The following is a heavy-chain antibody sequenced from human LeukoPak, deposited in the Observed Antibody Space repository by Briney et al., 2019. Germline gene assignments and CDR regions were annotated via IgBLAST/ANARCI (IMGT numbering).Heavy chain of an antibody. CDR1: GFTFSSYA. CDR2: IWYDGSNK. J-gene: IGHJ4*02. D-gene: IGHD2-2*02. V-gene: IGHV3-33*08. Sequence: GGSLRLSCAASGFTFSSYAMSWVRQAPGKGLEWVAVIWYDGSNKYYADSVKGRFTISRDNSKNTLYLQMNSLRAEDTAVYYCARDRYCSSTSCYITIDYWGQGTLVTVSS. CDR3: ARDRYCSSTSCYITIDY.